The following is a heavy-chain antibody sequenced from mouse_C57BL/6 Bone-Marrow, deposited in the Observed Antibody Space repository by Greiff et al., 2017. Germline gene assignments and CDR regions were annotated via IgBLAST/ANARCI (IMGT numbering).Heavy chain of an antibody. D-gene: IGHD3-2*02. CDR2: ISDGGSYT. V-gene: IGHV5-4*01. J-gene: IGHJ3*01. Sequence: EVKLVESGGGLVKPGGSLKLSCAASGFTFSSYAMSWVRQTPEKRLEWVATISDGGSYTYYPDNVKGRFTISRDNAKNNLYLQMSHLKSEDTAMYYCAREELRLRPWFAYWGQGTLVTVSA. CDR1: GFTFSSYA. CDR3: AREELRLRPWFAY.